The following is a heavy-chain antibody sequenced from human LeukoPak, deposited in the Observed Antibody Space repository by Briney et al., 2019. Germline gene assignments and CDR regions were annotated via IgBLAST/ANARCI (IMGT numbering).Heavy chain of an antibody. CDR3: ARFGSGWYYFDY. Sequence: SETLSLTCAVYGGSFSGYYWSWIRQPPGKGLEWIGEINHSGSTNYNPSLKSRVTISVDTSKNQFSLKLSSVTAADTAVYYCARFGSGWYYFDYWGQGTLVTVSS. J-gene: IGHJ4*02. CDR1: GGSFSGYY. D-gene: IGHD6-19*01. CDR2: INHSGST. V-gene: IGHV4-34*01.